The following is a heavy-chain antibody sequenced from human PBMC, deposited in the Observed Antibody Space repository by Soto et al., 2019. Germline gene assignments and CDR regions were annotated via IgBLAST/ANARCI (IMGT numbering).Heavy chain of an antibody. V-gene: IGHV4-39*01. D-gene: IGHD3-22*01. CDR2: IYYSGST. CDR3: ARLCPRMPPFDYDSSGYYYAPFDY. J-gene: IGHJ4*02. CDR1: GGSISSSSYY. Sequence: PSETLSLTCTVSGGSISSSSYYWGWIRQPPGKGLEWIGSIYYSGSTYYNPSLKSRVTISVDTSKNQFSLKLSSVTAADTAVYYCARLCPRMPPFDYDSSGYYYAPFDYWGQGTLVTVSS.